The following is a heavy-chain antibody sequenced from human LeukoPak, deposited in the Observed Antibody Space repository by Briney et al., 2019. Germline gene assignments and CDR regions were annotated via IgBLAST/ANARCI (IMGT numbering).Heavy chain of an antibody. CDR1: GASISRYF. J-gene: IGHJ4*02. CDR2: ISYTGST. D-gene: IGHD3-3*01. CDR3: AKSTPSFDSWDS. V-gene: IGHV4-59*01. Sequence: SETLSLTCTVSGASISRYFWSWIRQPPGEGLEWIGYISYTGSTSYNPSLKSRVTISLDTSKNHFSLRLRSVTAADTAVYYCAKSTPSFDSWDSWGQGTLVTVSS.